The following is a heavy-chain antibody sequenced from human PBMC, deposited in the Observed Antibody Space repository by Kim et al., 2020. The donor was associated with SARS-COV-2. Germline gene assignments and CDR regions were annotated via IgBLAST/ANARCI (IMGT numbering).Heavy chain of an antibody. J-gene: IGHJ4*02. CDR3: ARAREKSFDY. CDR2: TYK. Sequence: TYKTNADSVKGRFTISRDNSKNTVDLQMNSLRVEDTAVYYCARAREKSFDYWGQGTLVTVSS. V-gene: IGHV3-33*01.